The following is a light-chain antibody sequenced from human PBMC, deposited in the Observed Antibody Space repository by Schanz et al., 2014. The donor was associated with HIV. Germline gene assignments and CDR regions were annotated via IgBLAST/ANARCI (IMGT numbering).Light chain of an antibody. CDR2: QDS. J-gene: IGLJ2*01. Sequence: ELTQPPSVSVSPGQTASITCSGDKLGDKYACWYQQKPGQSPVLVIYQDSKRPSGIPERFSGSNSGNTATLTISGTQAMDEADYYCQAWDSSTVVFGGGTKLTVL. V-gene: IGLV3-1*01. CDR1: KLGDKY. CDR3: QAWDSSTVV.